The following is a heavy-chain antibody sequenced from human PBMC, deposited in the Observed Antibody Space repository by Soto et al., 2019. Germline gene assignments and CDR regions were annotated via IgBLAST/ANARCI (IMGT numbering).Heavy chain of an antibody. V-gene: IGHV3-33*01. Sequence: GGSLRLSCAASGFTFSSYGMHWVRQAPGKGLEWVAVIWYDGSNKYHADSVKGRFTISRDNSKNTLYLQMNSLRAEDTAVYYCARDFSDSSGYYPPWFDPWGQGTLVT. D-gene: IGHD3-22*01. CDR3: ARDFSDSSGYYPPWFDP. CDR1: GFTFSSYG. J-gene: IGHJ5*02. CDR2: IWYDGSNK.